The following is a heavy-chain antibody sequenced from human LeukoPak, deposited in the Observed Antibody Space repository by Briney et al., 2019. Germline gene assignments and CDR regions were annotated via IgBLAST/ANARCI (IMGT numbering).Heavy chain of an antibody. CDR1: GFTFSSYS. J-gene: IGHJ4*02. Sequence: GGSLRLSCAASGFTFSSYSMNWVRQAPGKGLEWVSYISSSSSTIYYADSVKGRFTISRDNAENSLYLQMNSLRAEDTAVYYCASGSGYGAFDYWGQGTLVTVSS. V-gene: IGHV3-48*01. CDR2: ISSSSSTI. D-gene: IGHD5-12*01. CDR3: ASGSGYGAFDY.